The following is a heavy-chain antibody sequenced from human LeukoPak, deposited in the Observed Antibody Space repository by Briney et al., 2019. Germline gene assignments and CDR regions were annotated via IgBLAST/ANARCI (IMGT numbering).Heavy chain of an antibody. Sequence: GGSLRLSCAASGFNFSNYAVMWFPQAPGQGLNWVSAITSGGAPRYADSVKGRFTISRDNSKNTLYLQMNSLRAEDTAQYFCARDPNGDYIGAFEFWGRGTVVTVSS. J-gene: IGHJ3*01. CDR3: ARDPNGDYIGAFEF. CDR1: GFNFSNYA. CDR2: ITSGGAP. D-gene: IGHD4-17*01. V-gene: IGHV3-23*01.